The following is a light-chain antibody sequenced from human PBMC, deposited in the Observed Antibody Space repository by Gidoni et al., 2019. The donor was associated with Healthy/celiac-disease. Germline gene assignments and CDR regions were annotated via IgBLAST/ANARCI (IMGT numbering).Light chain of an antibody. Sequence: QSALTQPASVSGSPGQSITLSCTGTSRDVGGYKYVSWDQQLPGKAPKLMIYDVRNRPSGVSNRFSGSKSGNTASRTISGLQAEDEADYYCSSYTSSSPFVFGTGTKVTVL. J-gene: IGLJ1*01. CDR1: SRDVGGYKY. V-gene: IGLV2-14*01. CDR2: DVR. CDR3: SSYTSSSPFV.